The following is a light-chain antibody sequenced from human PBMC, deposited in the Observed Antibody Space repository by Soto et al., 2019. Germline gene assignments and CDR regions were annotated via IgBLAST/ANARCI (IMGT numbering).Light chain of an antibody. CDR3: MRGTHWPFT. CDR2: KVF. Sequence: DVVMTQSPLSLPVTLGQPASISCRSSQGLVYGDGNIYLNWFHQRPGQSPRRLIYKVFNRDSGVPDRFSGSGSGTDFTLTISRVEAEDVGVYYCMRGTHWPFTFGPGTKVDIK. CDR1: QGLVYGDGNIY. J-gene: IGKJ3*01. V-gene: IGKV2-30*01.